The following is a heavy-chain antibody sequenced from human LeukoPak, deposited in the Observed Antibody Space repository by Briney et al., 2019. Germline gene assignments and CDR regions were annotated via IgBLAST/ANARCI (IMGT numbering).Heavy chain of an antibody. CDR2: INHSGST. Sequence: SETLSLTCAVYGGSFRGYYWSWIRQPPGEGLEWIGEINHSGSTNYNPSLKSRVTISVDTSKNQFSLKLSSVTAADTAVYYCARGHHNWFDPWGQGTLVTVSS. CDR1: GGSFRGYY. V-gene: IGHV4-34*01. J-gene: IGHJ5*02. CDR3: ARGHHNWFDP.